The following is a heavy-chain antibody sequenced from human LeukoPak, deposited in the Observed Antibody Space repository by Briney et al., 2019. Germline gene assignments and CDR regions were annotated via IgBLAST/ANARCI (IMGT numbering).Heavy chain of an antibody. J-gene: IGHJ4*02. D-gene: IGHD2-15*01. CDR3: ARDYPPVVMVVAATPRLDY. CDR1: GFTFSSYA. V-gene: IGHV3-23*01. CDR2: ISGSGGST. Sequence: PGGSLRLSCAASGFTFSSYAMSWVRQAPGKGLEWVSAISGSGGSTYYADSVKGRFTISRDNSKNTLYLQMNSLRAEDTAVYYCARDYPPVVMVVAATPRLDYWGQGTLVTVSS.